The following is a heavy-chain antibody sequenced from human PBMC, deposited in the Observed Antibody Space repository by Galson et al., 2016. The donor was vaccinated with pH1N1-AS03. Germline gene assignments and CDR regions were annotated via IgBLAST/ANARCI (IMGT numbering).Heavy chain of an antibody. CDR2: ITADGTSR. CDR3: AREVGRRDGYIWTSDAFDV. CDR1: GFSLGSHE. V-gene: IGHV3-48*03. Sequence: SLRLSCAGSGFSLGSHEMNWVRQAPGKGLEWISYITADGTSRKYADSVRGRFTITRDNANNLVFLYMSSLTVEDTGLYYCAREVGRRDGYIWTSDAFDVWGRGTTVIVSA. J-gene: IGHJ3*01. D-gene: IGHD5-24*01.